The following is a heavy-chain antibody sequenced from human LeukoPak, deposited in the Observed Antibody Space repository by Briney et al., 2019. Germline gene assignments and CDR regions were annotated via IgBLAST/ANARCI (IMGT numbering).Heavy chain of an antibody. CDR1: GYTFTGYY. CDR3: ARAYSESYPYFDY. D-gene: IGHD1-26*01. Sequence: ASVKVSCMASGYTFTGYYMNWVRQAPGQGLEWMGWVNPNSGDTNYAQKFQGRVTMTRDTSITTAYMELSRLRSDDTAVYYCARAYSESYPYFDYWGQGTLVTVSS. CDR2: VNPNSGDT. J-gene: IGHJ4*02. V-gene: IGHV1-2*02.